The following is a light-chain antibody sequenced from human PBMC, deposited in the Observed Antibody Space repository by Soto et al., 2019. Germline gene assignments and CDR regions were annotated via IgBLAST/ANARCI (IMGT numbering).Light chain of an antibody. J-gene: IGLJ2*01. V-gene: IGLV2-14*01. Sequence: QSALTQPASVSGSPGQPITISCTGTSSDVGANNYVSWYQHHPGKGPKLLIYEVSNRPSGVSSRFSGSKSGNTASLTISGLQAEDEADYYCSSYINSITFVVFGGGTKVTVL. CDR3: SSYINSITFVV. CDR1: SSDVGANNY. CDR2: EVS.